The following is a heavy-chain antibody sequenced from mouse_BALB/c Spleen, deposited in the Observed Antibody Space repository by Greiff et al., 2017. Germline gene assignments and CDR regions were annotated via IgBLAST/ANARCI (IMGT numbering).Heavy chain of an antibody. V-gene: IGHV2-2*02. D-gene: IGHD2-3*01. J-gene: IGHJ3*01. CDR2: IWSGGST. CDR3: ASDGYYRFAY. Sequence: VKLVESGPGLVQPSQSLSITCTVSGFSLTSYGVHWVRQSPGKGLEWLGVIWSGGSTDYNAAFISRLSISKDNSKSQVFFKMNSLQANDTAIYYCASDGYYRFAYWGQGTLVTVSA. CDR1: GFSLTSYG.